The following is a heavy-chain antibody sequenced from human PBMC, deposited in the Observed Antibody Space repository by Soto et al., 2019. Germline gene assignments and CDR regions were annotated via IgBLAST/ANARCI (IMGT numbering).Heavy chain of an antibody. CDR3: ARDLHGGVGEWTNNYIYGMDV. CDR2: INPSGGTT. D-gene: IGHD2-8*01. Sequence: ASVKVSCKASGYTFTNYYIYWVRQAPGQGLEWMGIINPSGGTTGYTPKFQGRLTMTRETSTNTVYMELSSLTSEDTAGYYCARDLHGGVGEWTNNYIYGMDVWDPGTMVTVSS. V-gene: IGHV1-46*01. CDR1: GYTFTNYY. J-gene: IGHJ6*02.